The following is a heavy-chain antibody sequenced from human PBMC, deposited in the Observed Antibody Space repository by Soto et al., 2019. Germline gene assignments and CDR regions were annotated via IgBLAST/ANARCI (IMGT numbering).Heavy chain of an antibody. J-gene: IGHJ6*02. CDR3: ARVDKDMVPGYYYGMDV. D-gene: IGHD5-18*01. Sequence: SVKVSCQASGGTFSSYAISWVRQAPGQGLEWMGGIIPIFGTANYAQKFQGRVTITADESTSTAYMELSSLRSEDTAVYYCARVDKDMVPGYYYGMDVWGQGTTVTVSS. CDR2: IIPIFGTA. CDR1: GGTFSSYA. V-gene: IGHV1-69*13.